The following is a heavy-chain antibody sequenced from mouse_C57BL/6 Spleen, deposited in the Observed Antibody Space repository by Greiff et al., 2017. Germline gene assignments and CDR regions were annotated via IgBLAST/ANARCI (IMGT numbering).Heavy chain of an antibody. D-gene: IGHD2-4*01. CDR3: ARHYDYGNWYFDV. CDR1: GFTFSDYG. J-gene: IGHJ1*03. Sequence: EVMPVESGGGLVKPGGSLKLSCAASGFTFSDYGMHWVRQAPEKGLEWVAYISSGSSTIYYADTVKGRFTISRDNAKNTLFLQMTSLRSEDTAMYYCARHYDYGNWYFDVWGTGTTVTVSS. V-gene: IGHV5-17*01. CDR2: ISSGSSTI.